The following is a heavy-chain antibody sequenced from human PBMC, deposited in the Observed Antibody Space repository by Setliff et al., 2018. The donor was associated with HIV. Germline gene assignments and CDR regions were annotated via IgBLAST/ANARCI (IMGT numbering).Heavy chain of an antibody. CDR1: GGTFSSHG. D-gene: IGHD3-10*01. CDR2: IIPIFGTA. Sequence: ASVKVSCKASGGTFSSHGITWARQAPGQGLEWMGGIIPIFGTANYAQKFQGRVTITADESTRTTYMELSSLRSEDTAVYYCAKIYDSGSDHYYNMDVWGKGTTVTVSS. V-gene: IGHV1-69*13. CDR3: AKIYDSGSDHYYNMDV. J-gene: IGHJ6*03.